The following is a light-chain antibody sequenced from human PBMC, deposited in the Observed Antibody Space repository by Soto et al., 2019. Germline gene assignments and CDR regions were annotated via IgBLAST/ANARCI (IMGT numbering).Light chain of an antibody. V-gene: IGKV1-6*01. CDR1: QVIRND. J-gene: IGKJ1*01. Sequence: AIQMTQSPSSLSASVGDRVTITCRASQVIRNDLVWYQQKPGKAPQLLIYAASSLQSGVPSRFSGSGSGTDFTLTISSLQPEDFATYYCLQDYNYPWTFGQGTRVEIK. CDR2: AAS. CDR3: LQDYNYPWT.